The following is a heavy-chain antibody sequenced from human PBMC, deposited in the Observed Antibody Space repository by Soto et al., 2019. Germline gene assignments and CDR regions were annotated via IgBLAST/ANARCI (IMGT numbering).Heavy chain of an antibody. CDR1: GDSVSSNSAA. CDR2: TYYRSKWYN. J-gene: IGHJ4*02. Sequence: PSQTLSLTCAISGDSVSSNSAAWNWIRQSPSRGLEWLGRTYYRSKWYNDYAVSVKSRITINPDTSKNQFSLQLNSVTPEDTAVYYCARSQLRHIAVAGPIDYWGQGTLVTVSS. CDR3: ARSQLRHIAVAGPIDY. D-gene: IGHD6-19*01. V-gene: IGHV6-1*01.